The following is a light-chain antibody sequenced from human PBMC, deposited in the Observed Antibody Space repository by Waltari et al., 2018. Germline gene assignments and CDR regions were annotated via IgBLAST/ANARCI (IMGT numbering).Light chain of an antibody. CDR3: SSYGGNNNLAV. V-gene: IGLV2-8*01. CDR2: EVS. CDR1: GSDVGGYTY. J-gene: IGLJ1*01. Sequence: QSALTQPPSASGSPGQSVTISCTGTGSDVGGYTYVSWYQLHPGKAPKLIIYEVSKRPSGVPDRFSGSKSGNTASLTVSGLRTEDEAEYYCSSYGGNNNLAVFGTGTKVIVL.